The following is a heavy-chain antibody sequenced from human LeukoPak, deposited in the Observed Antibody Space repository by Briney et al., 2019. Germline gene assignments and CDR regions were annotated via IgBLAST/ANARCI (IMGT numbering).Heavy chain of an antibody. CDR2: ITAGSSTI. V-gene: IGHV3-48*02. CDR3: ARGLGDSVFDY. D-gene: IGHD1-26*01. J-gene: IGHJ4*02. Sequence: GGSLRLSCAASGFTFSTYAMNWVRQAPGKGLEWVSYITAGSSTIYYADSVKGRFTISRDNAKNSLYLQINSLRDEDTAVYYCARGLGDSVFDYWGQGTLVTVSS. CDR1: GFTFSTYA.